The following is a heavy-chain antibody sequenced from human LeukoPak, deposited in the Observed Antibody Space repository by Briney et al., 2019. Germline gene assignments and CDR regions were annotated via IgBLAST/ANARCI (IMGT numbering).Heavy chain of an antibody. Sequence: ASVKVSFTASGYTFSSYGLHWVRQAPGQRLEWMGWINAGNGNTKYSQKFQDRVTITRDTSASTGYMELSSLTSEDTAVYYCARGALSPDFDYWGQGILVTVSS. V-gene: IGHV1-3*01. CDR2: INAGNGNT. J-gene: IGHJ4*02. CDR1: GYTFSSYG. CDR3: ARGALSPDFDY.